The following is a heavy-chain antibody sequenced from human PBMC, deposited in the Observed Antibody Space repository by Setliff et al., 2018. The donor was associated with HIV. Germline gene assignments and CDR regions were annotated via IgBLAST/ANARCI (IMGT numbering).Heavy chain of an antibody. J-gene: IGHJ4*02. CDR3: AKKGNGDYHFDY. CDR2: IYYSGSI. D-gene: IGHD4-17*01. CDR1: GYSISSNDW. V-gene: IGHV4-28*02. Sequence: LSLTCVVSGYSISSNDWWGWIRQSPGKGLEWIGYIYYSGSIYYNPSLKSRVTMSVDTSKNQFSLKLSSVTAVDTAVYYCAKKGNGDYHFDYWGQGTLVT.